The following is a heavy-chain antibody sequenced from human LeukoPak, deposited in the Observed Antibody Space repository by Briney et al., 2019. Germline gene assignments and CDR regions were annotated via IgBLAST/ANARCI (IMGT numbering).Heavy chain of an antibody. CDR3: ARGYCSSTICFQYFHH. CDR1: SDSISSSY. J-gene: IGHJ1*01. D-gene: IGHD2-2*01. CDR2: IYYSGST. V-gene: IGHV4-59*01. Sequence: PSETLSLTCTVSSDSISSSYWSWIRQPPGKWLEWIGYIYYSGSTNYNPSLKSRVAISVDTSKNQFSLKLNSVTAADTAVYYCARGYCSSTICFQYFHHWGQGTLVTVSS.